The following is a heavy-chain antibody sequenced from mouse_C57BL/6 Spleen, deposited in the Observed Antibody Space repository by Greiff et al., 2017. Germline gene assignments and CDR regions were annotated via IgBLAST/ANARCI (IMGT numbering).Heavy chain of an antibody. Sequence: QVQLQQPGAGLVKPAASVTVSCTASGYTFTSYWLHWLKQRPGQDLVWIGRFHPSDSDTNYNQKFKGKATLTVDKSSSTAYMQLSSLTAEDSAVYYCACNWDVDYWGQGTTLTVSS. CDR1: GYTFTSYW. CDR2: FHPSDSDT. CDR3: ACNWDVDY. J-gene: IGHJ2*01. V-gene: IGHV1-74*01. D-gene: IGHD4-1*01.